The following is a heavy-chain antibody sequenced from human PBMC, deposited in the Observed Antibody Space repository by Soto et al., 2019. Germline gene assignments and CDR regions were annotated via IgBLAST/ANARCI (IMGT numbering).Heavy chain of an antibody. CDR3: VRDLNGDFYY. CDR2: INGYGHGA. Sequence: QVQLVQSGAEVRQPGASVKVSCKASGYSFTTYGMSWVRQAPGQGLEYMGWINGYGHGAKYVQWFQGRFSMTTDTSTNTVYMDLKSLTSDDTAVYYCVRDLNGDFYYWGQGTVVIVSP. CDR1: GYSFTTYG. D-gene: IGHD3-10*01. V-gene: IGHV1-18*01. J-gene: IGHJ4*02.